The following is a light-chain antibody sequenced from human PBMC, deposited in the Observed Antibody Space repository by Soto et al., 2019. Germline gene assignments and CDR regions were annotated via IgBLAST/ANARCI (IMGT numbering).Light chain of an antibody. CDR1: KLGDKY. Sequence: SYALTQPPSVSVSPGQTASITCSGDKLGDKYACWYQQKPGHSPVLVIYQDSKRPSGIPERFSGSNSGNTATLTISGTQAMDEADYYCQAWDSSTNYVFGTGTKVTGL. CDR2: QDS. V-gene: IGLV3-1*01. CDR3: QAWDSSTNYV. J-gene: IGLJ1*01.